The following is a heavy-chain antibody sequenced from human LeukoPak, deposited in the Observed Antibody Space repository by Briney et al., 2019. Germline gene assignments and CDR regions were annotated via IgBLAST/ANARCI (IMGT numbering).Heavy chain of an antibody. Sequence: ASVKVSCKASGGTFSSYAISWVRQAPGQGLEWMGIINPSGGSTSYAQKFQGRVTMTRDTSTSTVYMELSSLRSEDTAVYYCARDLRLNGDYGTDAFDIWGQGTMVTVSS. V-gene: IGHV1-46*01. J-gene: IGHJ3*02. CDR1: GGTFSSYA. D-gene: IGHD4-17*01. CDR2: INPSGGST. CDR3: ARDLRLNGDYGTDAFDI.